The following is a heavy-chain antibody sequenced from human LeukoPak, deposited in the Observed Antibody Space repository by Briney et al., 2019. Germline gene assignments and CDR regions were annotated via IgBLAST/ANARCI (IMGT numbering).Heavy chain of an antibody. CDR3: TSGLSGGFDL. Sequence: SQTLSLTCDISGDSVSSNTAAWNWIRQSPSRGLEWLGRTYYRSKWYHDYAVSMKSRITINADTSKNPFSLQVNSVTLEDTAVYFCTSGLSGGFDLWGRGTLVTVSS. CDR2: TYYRSKWYH. CDR1: GDSVSSNTAA. D-gene: IGHD2-15*01. V-gene: IGHV6-1*01. J-gene: IGHJ2*01.